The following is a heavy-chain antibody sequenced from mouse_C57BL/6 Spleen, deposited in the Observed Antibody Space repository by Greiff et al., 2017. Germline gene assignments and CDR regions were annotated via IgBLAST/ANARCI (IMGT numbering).Heavy chain of an antibody. CDR3: ARGEAGTYYFDY. J-gene: IGHJ2*01. Sequence: HLVESGPELVKPGASVKISCKASGYSFTDYNMNWVKQSNGKSLEWIGVINPNYGTTSYNQKFKGKATLTVDQSSSTAYMQLNSLTSEDSAVYYCARGEAGTYYFDYWGQGTTLTVSS. CDR2: INPNYGTT. CDR1: GYSFTDYN. V-gene: IGHV1-39*01. D-gene: IGHD4-1*01.